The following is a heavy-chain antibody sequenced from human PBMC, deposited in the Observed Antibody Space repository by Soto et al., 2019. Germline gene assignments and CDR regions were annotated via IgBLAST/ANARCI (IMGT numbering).Heavy chain of an antibody. Sequence: ASVKVSCKASGGTFSSYAISWVRQAPGQGLEWMGGIIPIFGTANYAQKFQGRVTITADESTSTAYMELSSLRSEDTAVYYCARVAVGATLGNWFDPWGQGTLVTVSS. CDR1: GGTFSSYA. CDR2: IIPIFGTA. CDR3: ARVAVGATLGNWFDP. D-gene: IGHD1-26*01. J-gene: IGHJ5*02. V-gene: IGHV1-69*13.